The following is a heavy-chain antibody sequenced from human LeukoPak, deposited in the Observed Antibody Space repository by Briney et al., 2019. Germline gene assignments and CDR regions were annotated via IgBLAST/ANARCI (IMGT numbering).Heavy chain of an antibody. D-gene: IGHD6-13*01. CDR2: IYYSGST. V-gene: IGHV4-59*01. J-gene: IGHJ4*02. CDR3: AREVRGQLGYFDH. CDR1: GGSISSYY. Sequence: SETLSLTCTVSGGSISSYYWSWIRQPPGKGLEWIGYIYYSGSTNYNPSLKSRVTISVDTSKNQFSLKLSSVTAADTAVYYCAREVRGQLGYFDHWGQGTLVTVSS.